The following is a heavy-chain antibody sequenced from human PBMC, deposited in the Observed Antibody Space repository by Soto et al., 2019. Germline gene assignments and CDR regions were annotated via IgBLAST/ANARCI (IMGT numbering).Heavy chain of an antibody. CDR3: ARESRDIVVVVAALTVHDAFDI. D-gene: IGHD2-15*01. CDR1: GGTFSSYA. CDR2: IIPIFGTA. Sequence: QVQLVQSGAEVKKPGSSVKVSCKASGGTFSSYAISWVRQAPGQGLEWMGGIIPIFGTANYAQKFQGRVTITADESTSTAYMELSSLRSEDTALYYCARESRDIVVVVAALTVHDAFDIWGQGTMVTVSS. V-gene: IGHV1-69*01. J-gene: IGHJ3*02.